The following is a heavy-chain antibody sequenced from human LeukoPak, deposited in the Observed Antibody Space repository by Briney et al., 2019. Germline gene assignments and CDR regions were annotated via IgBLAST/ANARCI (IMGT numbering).Heavy chain of an antibody. CDR3: ARPGEGDNWNPWVV. CDR1: GFTFSSYN. Sequence: GGSLRLSCAASGFTFSSYNMNWVRQAPGEGLEWISYISNSRTTIYYADSVKGRFTISRDNAKSSLYLQMNSLRAEDTAVYYCARPGEGDNWNPWVVWGQGALVTVTS. CDR2: ISNSRTTI. D-gene: IGHD1-20*01. J-gene: IGHJ4*02. V-gene: IGHV3-48*01.